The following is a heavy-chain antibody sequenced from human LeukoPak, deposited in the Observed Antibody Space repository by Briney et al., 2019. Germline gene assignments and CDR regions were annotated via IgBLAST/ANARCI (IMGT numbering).Heavy chain of an antibody. V-gene: IGHV4-34*01. CDR3: ARPRVGSGYSMDWYFDL. CDR1: GGSFSGYY. CDR2: INHSGST. J-gene: IGHJ2*01. Sequence: KPSETLSLTCAVYGGSFSGYYWSWIRQPPGKGLEWIGEINHSGSTNYNPSLKSRVTISVDTSKNQFSLKLSSVTAADTAVYYCARPRVGSGYSMDWYFDLWGRGTLVTVSS. D-gene: IGHD3-22*01.